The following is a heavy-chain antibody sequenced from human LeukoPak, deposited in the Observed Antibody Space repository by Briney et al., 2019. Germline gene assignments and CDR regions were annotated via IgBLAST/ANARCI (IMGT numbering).Heavy chain of an antibody. CDR2: IYSGGST. D-gene: IGHD2-15*01. J-gene: IGHJ4*02. Sequence: PGGSLGLSCAASGFTVSSNYMSWVRQAAGKGLEWVSVIYSGGSTYYADSVKGRFSISRDNSKNTLHLQMNSLRVEDTAVYYCARDFCSAGSCYPDNWGQGTLVTVSS. CDR3: ARDFCSAGSCYPDN. V-gene: IGHV3-66*01. CDR1: GFTVSSNY.